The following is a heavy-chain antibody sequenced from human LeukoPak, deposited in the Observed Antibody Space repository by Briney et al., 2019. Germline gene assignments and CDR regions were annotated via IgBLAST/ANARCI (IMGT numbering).Heavy chain of an antibody. CDR2: ISGSGGRT. V-gene: IGHV3-23*01. CDR1: GFTFSSFA. CDR3: AREGTYYDSSGYYVS. Sequence: GGSLRLSCAASGFTFSSFAMTWVRQAPGKGLEWVSVISGSGGRTYCADSVKGRFTLSRDNSNNTLSLEMSSLRAEDTAVYYCAREGTYYDSSGYYVSWGQGTLVTVSS. D-gene: IGHD3-22*01. J-gene: IGHJ5*02.